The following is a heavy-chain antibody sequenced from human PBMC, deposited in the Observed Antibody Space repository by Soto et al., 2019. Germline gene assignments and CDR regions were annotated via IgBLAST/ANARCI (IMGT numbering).Heavy chain of an antibody. V-gene: IGHV4-34*01. Sequence: LSLTCAVYGGSFSGYYWSWIRQPAGKGLGWIGEINHSGSTNYNPSLKSRVTISVDTPKNQFSLKLSSVTAADTAVCYCARAGGSGSYYNAASYYYYYGMDVWGQGT. CDR3: ARAGGSGSYYNAASYYYYYGMDV. J-gene: IGHJ6*02. CDR2: INHSGST. D-gene: IGHD3-10*01. CDR1: GGSFSGYY.